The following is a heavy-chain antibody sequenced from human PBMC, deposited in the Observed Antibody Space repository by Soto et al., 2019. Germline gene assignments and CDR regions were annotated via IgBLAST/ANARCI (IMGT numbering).Heavy chain of an antibody. D-gene: IGHD6-13*01. CDR3: ASHDSSSWYSSFDY. Sequence: ASVKVSCKASGYTFTSYGISWVRQAPGQGLEWIGWISAYNGNTNYAQKLQGRVTMTTDTSTSTAYMELRSLRSDDTAVYYCASHDSSSWYSSFDYWGQGTLVTVSS. V-gene: IGHV1-18*01. CDR2: ISAYNGNT. J-gene: IGHJ4*02. CDR1: GYTFTSYG.